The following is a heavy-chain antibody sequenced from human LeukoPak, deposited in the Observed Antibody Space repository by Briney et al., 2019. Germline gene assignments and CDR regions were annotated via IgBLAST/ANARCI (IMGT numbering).Heavy chain of an antibody. Sequence: PSETLSLTCTVSGGSISSYYWSRIRQPPGKGLEWIGYLYYSGSTNYNPSLKSRVTISVDTSKKQFSLKLSSVTAADTAVYYCARSDGSSSQPPAIDYWGQGTLVTVSS. J-gene: IGHJ4*02. CDR2: LYYSGST. CDR1: GGSISSYY. V-gene: IGHV4-59*01. CDR3: ARSDGSSSQPPAIDY. D-gene: IGHD6-13*01.